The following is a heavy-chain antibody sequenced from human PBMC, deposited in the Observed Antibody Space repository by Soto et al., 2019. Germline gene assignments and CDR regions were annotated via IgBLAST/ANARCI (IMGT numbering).Heavy chain of an antibody. CDR3: AKARCSDTDCYFPDT. D-gene: IGHD2-21*02. CDR2: LSGSGATT. Sequence: DVQLLESGGGLVQPGGSLRLSCGASGFTFSSYAMGWVRQAPGKGLEWVSRLSGSGATTKYADSVEGRFTISRDNSKNTLYLQMDSLSAEDTAIYYCAKARCSDTDCYFPDTWGQGTLVTVSS. V-gene: IGHV3-23*01. J-gene: IGHJ5*02. CDR1: GFTFSSYA.